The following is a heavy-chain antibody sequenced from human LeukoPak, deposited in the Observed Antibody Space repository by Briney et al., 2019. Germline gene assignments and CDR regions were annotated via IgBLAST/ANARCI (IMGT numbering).Heavy chain of an antibody. V-gene: IGHV3-13*01. D-gene: IGHD6-19*01. Sequence: PGGSLRLSCAASGLTFIDYDMHWVRHVIGKGLEWVSAIGIRGDTHYSGSVKGRFTISRENAESSLYLQMNSLRAEDTAVYYCARGGIQVSGIDEFDYWGQGTLVTVS. CDR2: IGIRGDT. CDR3: ARGGIQVSGIDEFDY. J-gene: IGHJ4*02. CDR1: GLTFIDYD.